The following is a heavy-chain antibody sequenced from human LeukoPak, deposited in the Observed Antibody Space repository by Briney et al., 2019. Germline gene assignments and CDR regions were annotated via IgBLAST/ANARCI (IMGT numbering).Heavy chain of an antibody. CDR1: GFTFDDYG. V-gene: IGHV3-20*04. D-gene: IGHD3-10*01. J-gene: IGHJ4*02. Sequence: GGSLRLSCAASGFTFDDYGMSWVRQAPGKGLEWVSGINWNGGRTGYADSVKGRFTISRDSAKNSLYLQMNSLRAEDTALYYCARGYGSGSYLYWGQGTLVSVSS. CDR3: ARGYGSGSYLY. CDR2: INWNGGRT.